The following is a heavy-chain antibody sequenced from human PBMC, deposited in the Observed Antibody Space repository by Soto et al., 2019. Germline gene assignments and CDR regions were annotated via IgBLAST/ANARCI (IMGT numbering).Heavy chain of an antibody. CDR3: TGAYYDVSGYSLDP. Sequence: XXTLSLPFSVSGGSISRGYWPWLLQAPGKGLEWIGYIYYGGSINYNPSLKSRVVISVDTAKNQFSLRLSSVSDADTAVYYCTGAYYDVSGYSLDPWGQGTSVTVSS. CDR2: IYYGGSI. D-gene: IGHD3-22*01. V-gene: IGHV4-59*01. CDR1: GGSISRGY. J-gene: IGHJ5*02.